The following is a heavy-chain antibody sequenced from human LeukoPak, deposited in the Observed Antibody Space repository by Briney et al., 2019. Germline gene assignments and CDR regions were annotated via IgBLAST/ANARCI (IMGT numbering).Heavy chain of an antibody. D-gene: IGHD6-25*01. CDR3: ARRLRERFDS. Sequence: GESLKISCQGSGYSFPNYWIGWVRQMPGKGLEWLGILYPGDSDTRYSPSFQGQVTISADKSISTAYLQWSSLKASDTAMYYCARRLRERFDSWGQGTLVTVSS. CDR1: GYSFPNYW. CDR2: LYPGDSDT. V-gene: IGHV5-51*01. J-gene: IGHJ4*02.